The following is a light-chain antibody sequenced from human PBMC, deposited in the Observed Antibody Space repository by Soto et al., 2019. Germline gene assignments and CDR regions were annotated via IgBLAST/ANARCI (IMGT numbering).Light chain of an antibody. CDR2: GAY. CDR1: QSVSSSY. CDR3: QQYGSSPLT. V-gene: IGKV3-20*01. Sequence: EIVLTLSPGTLSLSHGERATLSCRASQSVSSSYLAWYQQKPGQAPRLLIYGAYSRDTGIPDRFSGSGSGTDFTLTISRLEAEDFAVYYCQQYGSSPLTFGGGTKVDI. J-gene: IGKJ4*01.